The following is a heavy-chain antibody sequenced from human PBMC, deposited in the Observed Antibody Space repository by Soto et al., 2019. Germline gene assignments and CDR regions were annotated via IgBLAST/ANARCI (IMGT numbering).Heavy chain of an antibody. CDR3: APGVGSAPRKNWSDS. CDR1: GFTFNPYN. V-gene: IGHV3-21*01. J-gene: IGHJ5*01. D-gene: IGHD3-10*01. CDR2: ISTSSSYI. Sequence: GGSLRLSCEGSGFTFNPYNMNWVRQAPGKGLEWVASISTSSSYIYYAASVEGRFTVSRDNAKNSQYLQMSDLRDEDTAVYYCAPGVGSAPRKNWSDSLGQGTPVAVSS.